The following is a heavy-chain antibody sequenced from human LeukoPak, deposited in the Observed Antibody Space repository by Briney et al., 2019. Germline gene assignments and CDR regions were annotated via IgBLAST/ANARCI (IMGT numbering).Heavy chain of an antibody. V-gene: IGHV3-64*01. D-gene: IGHD3-22*01. CDR3: AKDVRGYYYDSSGYLDY. J-gene: IGHJ4*02. CDR2: ISSNGGST. CDR1: GFTFSSYA. Sequence: GGSLRLSCAASGFTFSSYAMHWVRQAPGKGLEYVSAISSNGGSTYYANSVKGRFTISRDNSKNTLYLQMNSLRAEDTAVYYCAKDVRGYYYDSSGYLDYWGQGTLVTVSS.